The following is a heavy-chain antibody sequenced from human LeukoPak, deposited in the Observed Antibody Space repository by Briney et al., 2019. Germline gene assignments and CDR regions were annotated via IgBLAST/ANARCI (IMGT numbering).Heavy chain of an antibody. CDR2: IYYSGST. CDR3: AREKDSSSPHAFDI. D-gene: IGHD6-13*01. CDR1: GGSISSYY. V-gene: IGHV4-59*01. J-gene: IGHJ3*02. Sequence: SVTLSLTCTVSGGSISSYYWSWIRQPPGKGLEWIGYIYYSGSTNYNPSLKSRVTISVDTSKNQFSLKLSSVTAADTAVYYCAREKDSSSPHAFDIWGQGTMVTVSS.